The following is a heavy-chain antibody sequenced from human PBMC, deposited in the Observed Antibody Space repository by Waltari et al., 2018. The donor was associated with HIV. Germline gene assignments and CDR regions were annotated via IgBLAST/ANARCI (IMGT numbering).Heavy chain of an antibody. Sequence: QVQLVQSGAEVKKPGASVKVSCKASGYNFTGYYMHWVRQAPGQGLEWMGRINPNSGGTNYAQKFQGRVTMTRDTSISTAYMELSRLRSDDTAVYYCARDYGSGSYYNGFDYWGQGTLVTVSS. CDR3: ARDYGSGSYYNGFDY. J-gene: IGHJ4*02. CDR1: GYNFTGYY. CDR2: INPNSGGT. V-gene: IGHV1-2*06. D-gene: IGHD3-10*01.